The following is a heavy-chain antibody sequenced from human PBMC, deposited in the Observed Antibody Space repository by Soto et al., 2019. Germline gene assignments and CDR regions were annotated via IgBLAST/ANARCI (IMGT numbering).Heavy chain of an antibody. CDR1: GFTFSSYA. CDR2: ISGSGGST. J-gene: IGHJ2*01. V-gene: IGHV3-23*01. CDR3: AKDRGYCSGGSCPYWYFDL. Sequence: GGSLRLSCAASGFTFSSYAMSWVRQAPGKGLEWVSAISGSGGSTYYADSVKGRFTISRDNSKNTLYLQMNSLRAEDTAVYYCAKDRGYCSGGSCPYWYFDLWGRGTLVTVSS. D-gene: IGHD2-15*01.